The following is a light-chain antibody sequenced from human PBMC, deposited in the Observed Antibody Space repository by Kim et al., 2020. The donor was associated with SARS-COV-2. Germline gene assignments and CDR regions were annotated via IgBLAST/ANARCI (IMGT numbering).Light chain of an antibody. CDR1: QDISDS. Sequence: DIQMTQYPSAMSASVGDRVTITCRASQDISDSLVWFQHKPGQAPKRLIYAASSLQSGVPSRFSGSGSGTEFVLTISSLQPEDFAIYYCLQHNGFPRTFGQGTKVDIK. CDR3: LQHNGFPRT. V-gene: IGKV1-17*03. CDR2: AAS. J-gene: IGKJ1*01.